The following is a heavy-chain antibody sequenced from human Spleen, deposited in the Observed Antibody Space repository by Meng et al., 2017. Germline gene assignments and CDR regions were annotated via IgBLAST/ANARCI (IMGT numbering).Heavy chain of an antibody. CDR3: ARGPITVAGTLDY. Sequence: GGSLRLSCAASGFTFSSYAMSWVRQAPGKGLEWVSTISGSGSSTYYADSVKGRFTISRDNSKNTLYLQMNSLRAEDTAVYYCARGPITVAGTLDYWGQGTLVTVSS. V-gene: IGHV3-23*01. CDR2: ISGSGSST. D-gene: IGHD6-19*01. CDR1: GFTFSSYA. J-gene: IGHJ4*02.